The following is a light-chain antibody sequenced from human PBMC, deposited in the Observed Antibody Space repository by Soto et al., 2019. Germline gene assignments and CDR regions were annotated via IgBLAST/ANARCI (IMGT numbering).Light chain of an antibody. Sequence: EIVMTQSPATLSVSPGERATLSCRASQSVSSNLAWDQQKLGQAPRLLIYGASTSATGIPARFSGSGARTDFTLTSNTLHSYDFAVYYYEQYNNWPPSTSGRGTKVVIK. V-gene: IGKV3-15*01. CDR3: EQYNNWPPST. CDR1: QSVSSN. CDR2: GAS. J-gene: IGKJ1*01.